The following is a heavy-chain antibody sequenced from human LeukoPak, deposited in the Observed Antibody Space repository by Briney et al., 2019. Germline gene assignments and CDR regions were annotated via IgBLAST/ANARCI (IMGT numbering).Heavy chain of an antibody. CDR1: GFTFSSYA. CDR3: AKVGIVVVPAAMVDEGFDP. V-gene: IGHV3-23*01. Sequence: GGSLRLSCAASGFTFSSYAMSWVRQAPGKGLEWVSAISGSGGSTYYADSVKGRFTISRDNSKNTLYLQMNSLGAEDTAVYYCAKVGIVVVPAAMVDEGFDPWGQGTLVTVSS. CDR2: ISGSGGST. J-gene: IGHJ5*02. D-gene: IGHD2-2*03.